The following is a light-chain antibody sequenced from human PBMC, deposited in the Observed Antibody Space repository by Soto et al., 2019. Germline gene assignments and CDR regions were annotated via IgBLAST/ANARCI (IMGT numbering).Light chain of an antibody. CDR2: GAS. J-gene: IGKJ2*01. CDR3: QQYGSSPYT. V-gene: IGKV3-20*01. CDR1: QIFSSSY. Sequence: EIVLTQSPGTLSLSLGERATLSCRASQIFSSSYFAWYQQKPGQAPSLLISGASSRATGIPDRFSGSGSGTDFTLTISRLEPEDFAVYYCQQYGSSPYTFGQGIKLEIK.